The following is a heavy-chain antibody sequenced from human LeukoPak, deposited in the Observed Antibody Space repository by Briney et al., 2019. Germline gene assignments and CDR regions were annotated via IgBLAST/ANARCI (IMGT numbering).Heavy chain of an antibody. D-gene: IGHD6-13*01. J-gene: IGHJ5*02. V-gene: IGHV1-2*02. Sequence: ASVKVSCKASGYTFTGYYMHWVRQAPGQGLEWMGWINPNSGGTNYAQKFQGRVTMTRDTSISTAYMELSRLRSDDTAVYYCARGKQLGAPNWFDPWGQGTLVTVSS. CDR2: INPNSGGT. CDR1: GYTFTGYY. CDR3: ARGKQLGAPNWFDP.